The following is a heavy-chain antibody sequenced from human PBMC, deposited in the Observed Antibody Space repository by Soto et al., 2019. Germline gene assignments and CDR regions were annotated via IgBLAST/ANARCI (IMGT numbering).Heavy chain of an antibody. Sequence: QVQLQESGPGLVKPSETLSLTCTVSGGSISSYYWSWIRQPPGKGLEWIGYIYYSGSTNYNPSLKSRVTIPVDTSKNQFSLKLSSVTAADTAVYYCARDYGGNSFNYYYGMDVWGQGTTVTVSS. D-gene: IGHD4-17*01. CDR3: ARDYGGNSFNYYYGMDV. CDR2: IYYSGST. CDR1: GGSISSYY. V-gene: IGHV4-59*01. J-gene: IGHJ6*02.